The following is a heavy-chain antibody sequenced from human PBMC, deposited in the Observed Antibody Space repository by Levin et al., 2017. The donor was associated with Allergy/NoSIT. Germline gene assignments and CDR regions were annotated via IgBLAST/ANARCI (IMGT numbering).Heavy chain of an antibody. CDR2: INWNGGST. V-gene: IGHV3-20*01. CDR1: GFIFDNYG. CDR3: ARVGYSGSSYYFDY. J-gene: IGHJ4*02. Sequence: GGSLRLSCAASGFIFDNYGMSWVRQAPGKGLEWVSGINWNGGSTGYADSVKGRFTISRDNATHSLYLQMTSLGAEDTALYHCARVGYSGSSYYFDYWGQGTLVTVSS. D-gene: IGHD1-26*01.